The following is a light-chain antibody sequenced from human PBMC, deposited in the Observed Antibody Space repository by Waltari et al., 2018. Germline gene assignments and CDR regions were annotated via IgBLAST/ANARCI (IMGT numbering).Light chain of an antibody. Sequence: QSVLTQPPSVSGAPGQRVTISCTGSSSNIGAGYDVHWYQQLPGTAPKLLSCGNSNLTPGVPDRVSGSKSGTSASLAITGLQAGDEADYYGQSYDSSLSGSYVFGTGTKVTVL. CDR3: QSYDSSLSGSYV. CDR2: GNS. CDR1: SSNIGAGYD. J-gene: IGLJ1*01. V-gene: IGLV1-40*01.